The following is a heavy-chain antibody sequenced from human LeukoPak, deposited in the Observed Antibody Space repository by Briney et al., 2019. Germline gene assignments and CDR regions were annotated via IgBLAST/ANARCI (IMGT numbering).Heavy chain of an antibody. CDR1: GGTFSSYA. Sequence: ASVKVSCKASGGTFSSYAISWVRQAPGQGLEWMGGIIPIFGTANYAQKFQGRVTITADESTSTAYMELSSLRSEDTAVYYCARGRNSSSWSPNFDYWGQGPLVTVSS. J-gene: IGHJ4*02. D-gene: IGHD6-13*01. CDR3: ARGRNSSSWSPNFDY. CDR2: IIPIFGTA. V-gene: IGHV1-69*13.